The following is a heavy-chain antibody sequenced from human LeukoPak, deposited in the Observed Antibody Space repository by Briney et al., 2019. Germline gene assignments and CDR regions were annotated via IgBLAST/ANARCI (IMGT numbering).Heavy chain of an antibody. D-gene: IGHD3-22*01. V-gene: IGHV4-39*01. CDR2: IYYSGST. CDR3: ARHRSSGYPRPGPPPYFDY. CDR1: GGSISSSSYY. J-gene: IGHJ4*02. Sequence: SETLSLTCTVSGGSISSSSYYWGWIRQPPGKGLEWIGSIYYSGSTNYNPSLKSRVTISVDTSKNQFSLKLSSVTAADTAVYYCARHRSSGYPRPGPPPYFDYWGQGTLVTVSS.